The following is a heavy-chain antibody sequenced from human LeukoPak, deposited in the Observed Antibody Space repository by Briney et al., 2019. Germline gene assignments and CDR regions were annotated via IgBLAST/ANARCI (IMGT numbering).Heavy chain of an antibody. CDR3: ARGQKQWLVRGGFDY. D-gene: IGHD6-19*01. V-gene: IGHV3-30-3*01. CDR2: ISYDGSNK. Sequence: GGSLRLSCAASGFTFGSYAMHWVRQAPGKGLEWVAVISYDGSNKYYADSVKGRFTISRDNSKNTLYLQMNSLRAEDTAVYYCARGQKQWLVRGGFDYWGQGTLVTVSS. CDR1: GFTFGSYA. J-gene: IGHJ4*02.